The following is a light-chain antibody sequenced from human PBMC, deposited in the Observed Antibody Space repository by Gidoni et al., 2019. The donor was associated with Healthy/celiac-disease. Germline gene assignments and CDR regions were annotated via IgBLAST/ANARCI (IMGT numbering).Light chain of an antibody. J-gene: IGKJ1*01. CDR1: QSVSSN. Sequence: ELVMTQSPATLSVSPGERATLSCRATQSVSSNVAWYQQKPGQAPRLLIYGASTRATGIPARFSGSGSGTEFTLTISSLQSEDFAVYYCQQYNNWPLWTFGQGTKVEIK. V-gene: IGKV3-15*01. CDR3: QQYNNWPLWT. CDR2: GAS.